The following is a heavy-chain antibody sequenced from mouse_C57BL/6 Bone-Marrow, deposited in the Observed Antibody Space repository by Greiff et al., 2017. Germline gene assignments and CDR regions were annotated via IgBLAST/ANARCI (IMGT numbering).Heavy chain of an antibody. J-gene: IGHJ2*01. V-gene: IGHV1-9*01. CDR3: ARSPYGNYYFDY. Sequence: QVQLQQSGAELMKPGASVKISCKATGYTFSSYWIEWVKQRPGHGLEWIGEILPGSGSTNYNEKFKGKATFPADTSSNTAYMQLSSLTSEDSAVYYCARSPYGNYYFDYWGQGTTLTVSS. D-gene: IGHD2-10*02. CDR1: GYTFSSYW. CDR2: ILPGSGST.